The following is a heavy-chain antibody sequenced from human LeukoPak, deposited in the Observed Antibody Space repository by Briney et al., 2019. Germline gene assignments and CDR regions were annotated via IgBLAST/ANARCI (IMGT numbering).Heavy chain of an antibody. V-gene: IGHV3-20*04. CDR2: INWNGGST. Sequence: PGGSLRLSCAASGFTFDDYGMSWVRQAPGKGLEWVTGINWNGGSTGYADSVKGRFTISRDNAKNSLYLQMNSLRAEDTALYYCARGVPRGGPTEYFQHWGQGTLVTVSS. CDR3: ARGVPRGGPTEYFQH. D-gene: IGHD2-15*01. CDR1: GFTFDDYG. J-gene: IGHJ1*01.